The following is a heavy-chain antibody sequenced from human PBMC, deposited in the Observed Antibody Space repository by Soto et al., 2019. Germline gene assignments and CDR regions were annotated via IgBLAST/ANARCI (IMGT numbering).Heavy chain of an antibody. CDR3: PRSLKWLVYY. J-gene: IGHJ4*02. Sequence: QVQLQQWGAGLLKPSETLSLTCAVYGGSFSGYYWSWIRQPPGKGLEWIGEINHSGSTNYNPSLKSRVTISVDTSKNQFSLKLSSVTAADTAVYYCPRSLKWLVYYWGQGTLVTVSS. V-gene: IGHV4-34*01. CDR2: INHSGST. CDR1: GGSFSGYY. D-gene: IGHD6-19*01.